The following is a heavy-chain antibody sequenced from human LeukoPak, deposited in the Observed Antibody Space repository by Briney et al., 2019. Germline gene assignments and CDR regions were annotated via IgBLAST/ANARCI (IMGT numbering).Heavy chain of an antibody. D-gene: IGHD2-2*01. J-gene: IGHJ4*02. CDR2: IYIDGST. Sequence: PSETLSLTCTVSGGSVSGGRYYWHWIRQPAGKGLEWIGRIYIDGSTNYNPSLKSRVTISLDTSKSQFSLNLSSVTAADTAIYYCTRGHCSGTTCYVMPGYLRPGTLVTVSS. CDR1: GGSVSGGRYY. V-gene: IGHV4-61*02. CDR3: TRGHCSGTTCYVMPGY.